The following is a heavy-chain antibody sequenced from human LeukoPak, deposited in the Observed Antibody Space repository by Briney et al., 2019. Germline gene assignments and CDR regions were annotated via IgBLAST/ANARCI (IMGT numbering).Heavy chain of an antibody. J-gene: IGHJ1*01. CDR2: INHSGST. CDR1: GGSFSGYY. V-gene: IGHV4-34*01. D-gene: IGHD2-2*01. Sequence: SETLSLTCAVYGGSFSGYYWSWIRQPPGKGLEWIGEINHSGSTNYNPSLKSRVTISVDTSKNQFSLKLSSVTAADTAVYYCARTYCSSTSCYPYAEYFQHWGQGTLVTASS. CDR3: ARTYCSSTSCYPYAEYFQH.